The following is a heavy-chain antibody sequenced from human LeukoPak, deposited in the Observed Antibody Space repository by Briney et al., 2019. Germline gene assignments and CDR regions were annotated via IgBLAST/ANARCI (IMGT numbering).Heavy chain of an antibody. Sequence: KPSETLSLTCAVYGGSFSGYYWSWIRQPPGKGLEWIGEINHSGSTNYNPSLKSRVTISVDTSKNQFSLKLSSVTTADTAVYYCARGDQPIEYSSSSGRRGPNWFDPWGQGTLVTVSS. J-gene: IGHJ5*02. CDR1: GGSFSGYY. CDR3: ARGDQPIEYSSSSGRRGPNWFDP. D-gene: IGHD6-6*01. V-gene: IGHV4-34*01. CDR2: INHSGST.